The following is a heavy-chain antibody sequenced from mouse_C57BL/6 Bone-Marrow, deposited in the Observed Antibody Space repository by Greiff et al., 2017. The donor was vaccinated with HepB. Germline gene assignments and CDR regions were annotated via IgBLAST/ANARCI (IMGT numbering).Heavy chain of an antibody. Sequence: QVQLKESGAELARPGASVKLSCKASGYTFTSYGISWVKQRTGQGLEWIGEIYPRSGNTYYNEKFKGKATLTADKSSSTAYMERRSLTSEDSAGYVCARGRDDFDYWGQGTTLTVSS. J-gene: IGHJ2*01. V-gene: IGHV1-81*01. CDR1: GYTFTSYG. CDR3: ARGRDDFDY. CDR2: IYPRSGNT. D-gene: IGHD3-3*01.